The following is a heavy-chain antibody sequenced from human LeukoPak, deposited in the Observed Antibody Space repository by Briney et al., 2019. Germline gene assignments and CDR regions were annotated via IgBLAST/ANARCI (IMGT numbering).Heavy chain of an antibody. V-gene: IGHV1-46*01. CDR3: ARASTGSGALDY. CDR2: INPSGGPT. CDR1: GYTFSTYL. J-gene: IGHJ4*02. D-gene: IGHD3-10*01. Sequence: GASVKVSCKASGYTFSTYLMHWVRQAPGQGLEWMGIINPSGGPTTYAQKFQGRVTMTRDMSTNTVYMELDSLTFDDTAVYYCARASTGSGALDYRGQGNLVTVS.